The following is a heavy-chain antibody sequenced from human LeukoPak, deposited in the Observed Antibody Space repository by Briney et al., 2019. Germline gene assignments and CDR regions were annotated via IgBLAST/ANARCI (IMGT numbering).Heavy chain of an antibody. CDR1: GGSISGYY. J-gene: IGHJ4*02. Sequence: ETLSLTCTVSGGSISGYYRSWVRQPPGKGLEWMGYIHYSGINNYYTALKRRGTASVENSHNHFSLNLSYVNAADTAVYYYVGTCSGGTCYERRSYYFDHWGQGALVTVSS. CDR2: IHYSGIN. V-gene: IGHV4-59*01. D-gene: IGHD2-15*01. CDR3: VGTCSGGTCYERRSYYFDH.